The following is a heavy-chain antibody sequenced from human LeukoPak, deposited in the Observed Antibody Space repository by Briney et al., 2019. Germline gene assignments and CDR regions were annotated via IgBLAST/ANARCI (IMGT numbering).Heavy chain of an antibody. V-gene: IGHV4-34*01. D-gene: IGHD3-22*01. CDR1: GGSFSGYY. Sequence: PSETLSLTCAVYGGSFSGYYWSWIRQPPGKGLEWIGEINHSGSTNYNPSLKSRVTISVDTSKNQFSLKLSSVTAADTAVYYCARERRALYYYDSSGYYSHNWFDPWGQGTLVTVSS. CDR3: ARERRALYYYDSSGYYSHNWFDP. J-gene: IGHJ5*02. CDR2: INHSGST.